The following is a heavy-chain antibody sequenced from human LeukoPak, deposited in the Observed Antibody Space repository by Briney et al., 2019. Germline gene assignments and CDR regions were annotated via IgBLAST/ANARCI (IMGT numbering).Heavy chain of an antibody. J-gene: IGHJ3*02. V-gene: IGHV3-53*05. D-gene: IGHD5-24*01. CDR2: IYSGGST. Sequence: GGSLRLSCAASGFTVSSNYMSWVRQAPGKGLEWVSVIYSGGSTYYADSVKGRFTISRDNSKNTLYLQTNSLRAEDTAVYYCARSEMATISAAFDIWGQGTVVTVSS. CDR3: ARSEMATISAAFDI. CDR1: GFTVSSNY.